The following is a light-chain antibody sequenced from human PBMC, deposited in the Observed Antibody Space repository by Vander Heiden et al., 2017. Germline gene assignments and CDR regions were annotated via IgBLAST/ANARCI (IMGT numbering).Light chain of an antibody. CDR1: QGISSA. CDR2: DAS. Sequence: AIQLTQSPSSLSASVGDRVTITCRASQGISSALAWDQQKPGKAPKLLIYDASRLESGVQSRFSGSGSGTDFTLTISSLQTEDFATYDPQHFNIYAFGGGTKVEIK. CDR3: QHFNIYA. V-gene: IGKV1-13*02. J-gene: IGKJ4*01.